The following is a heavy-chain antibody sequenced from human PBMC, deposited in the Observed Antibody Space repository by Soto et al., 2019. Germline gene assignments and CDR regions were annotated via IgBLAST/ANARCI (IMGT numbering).Heavy chain of an antibody. Sequence: QLQLQESGPGLVKPSETLSLTCTVSGGSISSSRYYWGWIRQPPGKELECIGSIYYSVSTYYNPSLKSRVTISVHTSKNQFSLKLSSVTAADTAVYYCARHSRLRTVNWFDPWGQGTLVTVSS. D-gene: IGHD4-17*01. CDR2: IYYSVST. J-gene: IGHJ5*02. CDR1: GGSISSSRYY. CDR3: ARHSRLRTVNWFDP. V-gene: IGHV4-39*01.